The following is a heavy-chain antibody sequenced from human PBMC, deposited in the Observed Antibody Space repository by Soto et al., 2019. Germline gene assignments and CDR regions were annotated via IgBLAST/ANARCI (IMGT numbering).Heavy chain of an antibody. V-gene: IGHV3-30*18. CDR1: GFTFSSYG. J-gene: IGHJ6*03. D-gene: IGHD2-15*01. Sequence: GGSLRLSCAASGFTFSSYGMHWVRQAPGKGLEWVAVISYDGSNKYYAESVKGRFTISRDNSKNTLYLQMNSLRAEDTAVYYCAKDSIGGNYYYYYMDVWGKGTTVTVSS. CDR3: AKDSIGGNYYYYYMDV. CDR2: ISYDGSNK.